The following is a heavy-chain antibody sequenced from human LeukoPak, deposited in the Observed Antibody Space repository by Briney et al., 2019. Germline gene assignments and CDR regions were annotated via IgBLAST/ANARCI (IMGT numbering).Heavy chain of an antibody. CDR2: IIPIFGTA. D-gene: IGHD3-3*01. J-gene: IGHJ4*02. Sequence: SVKVSCKASGGTFSSYAISWVRQAPGQGLEWMGGIIPIFGTASYAQKFQGRVTITTDESTSTAYMELSSLRSEDTAVYYCARGYDFWSGSQGSYFDYWGQGTLVTVSS. CDR3: ARGYDFWSGSQGSYFDY. CDR1: GGTFSSYA. V-gene: IGHV1-69*05.